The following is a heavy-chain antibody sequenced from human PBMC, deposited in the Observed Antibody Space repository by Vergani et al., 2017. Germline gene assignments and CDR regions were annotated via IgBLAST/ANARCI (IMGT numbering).Heavy chain of an antibody. D-gene: IGHD2-21*02. Sequence: QVQLQESGPGLVKPSQTLSLTCTVSGGSISSGDYYWSWIRQPPVKGLEWIGYIYYSGSTYYNPSLKSRVTISVDTSKNQFSLKLSSVTAADTAVYYCARTIRRCSGDCYSFFQHWGQGTLVTVSA. CDR1: GGSISSGDYY. V-gene: IGHV4-30-4*08. CDR3: ARTIRRCSGDCYSFFQH. CDR2: IYYSGST. J-gene: IGHJ1*01.